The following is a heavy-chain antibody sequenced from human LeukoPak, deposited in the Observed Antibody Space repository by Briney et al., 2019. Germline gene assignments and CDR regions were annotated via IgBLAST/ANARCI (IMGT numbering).Heavy chain of an antibody. J-gene: IGHJ4*02. CDR2: IHPGDSDT. CDR1: GYSFANNW. V-gene: IGHV5-51*01. CDR3: ARRRAVAGVYYFDL. D-gene: IGHD6-19*01. Sequence: GESLKISCKGSGYSFANNWIAWVRQMPGKGLEWMGIIHPGDSDTRYRPSFQGQVTISVDKSVSTAYLQWSSLKASDTAMYFCARRRAVAGVYYFDLWGQGSLVAVSS.